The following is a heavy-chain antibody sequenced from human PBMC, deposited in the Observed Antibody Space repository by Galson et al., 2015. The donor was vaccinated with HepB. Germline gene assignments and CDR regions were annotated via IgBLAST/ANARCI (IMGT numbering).Heavy chain of an antibody. CDR1: GFTFSNYW. D-gene: IGHD6-13*01. J-gene: IGHJ4*02. CDR3: ARTRGAAAGIFDY. CDR2: INSDGTYI. V-gene: IGHV3-74*01. Sequence: SLRLSCAASGFTFSNYWMHWVRQAPGNGLVWVSRINSDGTYITYADSVKGRFTISRDNAKNTLYLQMNSPRAEDTALYYCARTRGAAAGIFDYWGQGSLVTVSS.